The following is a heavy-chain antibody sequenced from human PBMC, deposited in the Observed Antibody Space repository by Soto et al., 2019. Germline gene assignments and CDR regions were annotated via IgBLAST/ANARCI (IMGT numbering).Heavy chain of an antibody. V-gene: IGHV4-31*03. CDR3: ARNLAAATSEVAFDY. Sequence: PSETLSLTCTVSGASISSGDYYWSWIRQHPGKGLEWIGYIHSSGSPFYNPSLKSRVSISIDTSKKQFSLNLKSVTAADTAVYYCARNLAAATSEVAFDYWGQGTLVTVSS. CDR2: IHSSGSP. J-gene: IGHJ4*02. CDR1: GASISSGDYY. D-gene: IGHD6-13*01.